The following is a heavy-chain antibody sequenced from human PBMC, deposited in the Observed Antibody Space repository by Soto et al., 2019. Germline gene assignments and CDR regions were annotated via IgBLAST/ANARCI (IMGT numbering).Heavy chain of an antibody. Sequence: QVQLVQSGAEVKKPGSSVKISCKASGGTFRTNAFSWVRQAPGQGLEWMGGIIPIFPTPDYAQKFQSRVTITEDESTTTTYTERSSLRSEDTAIYYCARDKDRLQLGGNYYYIMDVWGQGTTVTVSS. D-gene: IGHD1-1*01. V-gene: IGHV1-69*12. CDR1: GGTFRTNA. CDR2: IIPIFPTP. CDR3: ARDKDRLQLGGNYYYIMDV. J-gene: IGHJ6*02.